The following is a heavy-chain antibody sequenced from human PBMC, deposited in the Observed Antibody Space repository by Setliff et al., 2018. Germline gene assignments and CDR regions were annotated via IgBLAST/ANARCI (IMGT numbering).Heavy chain of an antibody. CDR2: IYIGGSA. J-gene: IGHJ6*03. CDR3: AREQWLDPPGYYYMDV. CDR1: GGSISSYY. D-gene: IGHD6-19*01. V-gene: IGHV4-4*07. Sequence: SETLSLTCTVSGGSISSYYWSWIRQPAGKGLEWIGQIYIGGSANYNPSLKSRVTMSIDTSKNQFSLKLNSVTAADMAVYYCAREQWLDPPGYYYMDVWAKGTTVTVSS.